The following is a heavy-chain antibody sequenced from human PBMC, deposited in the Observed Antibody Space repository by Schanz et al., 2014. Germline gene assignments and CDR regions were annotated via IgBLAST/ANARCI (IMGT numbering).Heavy chain of an antibody. Sequence: QVQLVQSGAEVKKPGSSVKVSCKATGDTFDNFGISWVRQAPGQGPEWIGRFMPFLGMTNLAQKFQDRVTMTADKATSTAYMELSGLRSEDTAMYYCARDRWNYEGGIFDIWGQGPMVTVSS. CDR1: GDTFDNFG. V-gene: IGHV1-69*04. D-gene: IGHD1-7*01. CDR2: FMPFLGMT. J-gene: IGHJ3*02. CDR3: ARDRWNYEGGIFDI.